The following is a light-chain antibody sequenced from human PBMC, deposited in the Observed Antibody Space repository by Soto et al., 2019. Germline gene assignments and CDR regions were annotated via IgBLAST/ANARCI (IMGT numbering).Light chain of an antibody. CDR2: GAS. CDR1: QNVNNNF. V-gene: IGKV3-20*01. Sequence: VLTQSPGTLSLSPGERATLSCRASQNVNNNFLAWYQQTPGQAPRLLIRGASSRATGLPDRFSGSGAGTASTPTISRLEPEDGAVYYWQQYGSSPGTFGQGTKLEIK. CDR3: QQYGSSPGT. J-gene: IGKJ2*01.